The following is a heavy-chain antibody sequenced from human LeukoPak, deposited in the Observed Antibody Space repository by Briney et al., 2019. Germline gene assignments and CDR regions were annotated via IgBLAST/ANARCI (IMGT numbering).Heavy chain of an antibody. CDR2: ISSSSSYI. CDR1: GFTFSSYS. V-gene: IGHV3-21*01. Sequence: GGSLRLSXAASGFTFSSYSMNWVRQAPGKGLEWVSSISSSSSYIYYADSVKGRFTISRDNAKNSLYLQMNSLRAEDTAVYYCARDLTPYCGGDCSFEFDYWGQGTLVTVSS. CDR3: ARDLTPYCGGDCSFEFDY. J-gene: IGHJ4*02. D-gene: IGHD2-21*02.